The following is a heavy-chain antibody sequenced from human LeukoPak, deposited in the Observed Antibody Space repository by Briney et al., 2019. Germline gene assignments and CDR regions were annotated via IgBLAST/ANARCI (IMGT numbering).Heavy chain of an antibody. J-gene: IGHJ4*02. CDR1: GFTFSSYW. D-gene: IGHD2-15*01. CDR2: IKQGGSEK. V-gene: IGHV3-7*01. CDR3: ARDNCSGGSCYSDY. Sequence: GGSLRLSCAASGFTFSSYWMSWVRQAPGKGLEWVANIKQGGSEKYYVDSVKGRFTISRDNAKNSLYLQMNSLRAEDTAVYYCARDNCSGGSCYSDYWGQGTLVTVSS.